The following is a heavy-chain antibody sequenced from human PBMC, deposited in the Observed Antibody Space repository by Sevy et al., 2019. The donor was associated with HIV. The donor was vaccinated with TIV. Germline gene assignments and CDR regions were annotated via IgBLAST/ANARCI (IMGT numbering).Heavy chain of an antibody. Sequence: GGSLRLSCAASGFSLTTSDMHWVRQAPGKGLEWVAYVRKDGSNKYYADSVRDRFTISRDSPKNTLYLQMNSLRDEDTAIYYCARGRKTTEEWLEELDYYYGLDVWCQGTTVTVSS. V-gene: IGHV3-30*02. CDR2: VRKDGSNK. D-gene: IGHD2-8*01. J-gene: IGHJ6*02. CDR1: GFSLTTSD. CDR3: ARGRKTTEEWLEELDYYYGLDV.